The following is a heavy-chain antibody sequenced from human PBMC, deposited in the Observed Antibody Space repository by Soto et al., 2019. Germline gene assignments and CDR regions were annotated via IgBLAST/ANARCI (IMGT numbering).Heavy chain of an antibody. CDR3: ATARGGNNLANYYGLDV. CDR2: ITYDGTYA. Sequence: QVQLVESGGGVVQSGKSLRLSCVASGFVFSDFGMHWLRQATGQGLEWVAVITYDGTYAHYPSVVQGRFTISRDDDRDPVSLLIDSLRPDDSGIYYCATARGGNNLANYYGLDVLGQATTVTVSS. CDR1: GFVFSDFG. D-gene: IGHD2-15*01. V-gene: IGHV3-30*03. J-gene: IGHJ6*02.